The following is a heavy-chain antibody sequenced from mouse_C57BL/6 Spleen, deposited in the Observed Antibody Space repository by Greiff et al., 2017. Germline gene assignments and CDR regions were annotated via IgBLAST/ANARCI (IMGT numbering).Heavy chain of an antibody. Sequence: EVQLVESGGGLVQPKGSLKLSCAASGFTFNTYAMHWVRQAPGKGLEWVARIRSKSSNYATYYADSVKDRFTISRDDSQSRLYLQMNNLETEDTAMYYCVRGDYYGSNWYFDVWGTGTTVTVSS. CDR1: GFTFNTYA. CDR2: IRSKSSNYAT. V-gene: IGHV10-3*01. CDR3: VRGDYYGSNWYFDV. D-gene: IGHD1-1*01. J-gene: IGHJ1*03.